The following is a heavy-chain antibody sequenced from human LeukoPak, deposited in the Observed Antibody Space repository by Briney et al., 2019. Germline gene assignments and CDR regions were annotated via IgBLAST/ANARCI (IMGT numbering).Heavy chain of an antibody. D-gene: IGHD6-6*01. J-gene: IGHJ4*02. CDR1: GFTFSSYG. V-gene: IGHV3-30*02. CDR2: IRYDGSNK. CDR3: AKDDSVQQLVEGYFDY. Sequence: GGSLRLSCAASGFTFSSYGMHWVRQAPGKGLEWVAFIRYDGSNKYYADSVKGRFTISRDNTKHTLYLQMNSLRAEDTAVYYCAKDDSVQQLVEGYFDYWGQGTLVTVSS.